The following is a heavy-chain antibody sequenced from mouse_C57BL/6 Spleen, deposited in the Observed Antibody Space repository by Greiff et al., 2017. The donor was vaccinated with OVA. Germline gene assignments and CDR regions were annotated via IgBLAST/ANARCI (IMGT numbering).Heavy chain of an antibody. CDR1: GYTFTGYW. V-gene: IGHV1-9*01. Sequence: VNVVQSGAELMKPGASVKLSCKATGYTFTGYWIEWVKQRPGHGLEWIGEILPGSGSTNYNEKFKGKATFTADTSSNTAYMQLSSLTTEDSAIYDCARQDPFLDYFDYWGQGTSLTVSS. CDR3: ARQDPFLDYFDY. J-gene: IGHJ2*02. CDR2: ILPGSGST.